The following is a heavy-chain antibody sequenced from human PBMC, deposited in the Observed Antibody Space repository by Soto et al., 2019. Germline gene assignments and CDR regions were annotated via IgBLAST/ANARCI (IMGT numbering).Heavy chain of an antibody. J-gene: IGHJ4*02. CDR1: GFTFSDYY. D-gene: IGHD1-26*01. Sequence: QVQLVESGGGLVKPGGSLRLSCAASGFTFSDYYMSWIRQVPGKGLEWVSYISSSSSYTNYADSVKGRFTISRDNVKNSLYRQMNSRRAEDTAVYYCARDREGWELLSDYWGQGTLVTVSS. CDR3: ARDREGWELLSDY. V-gene: IGHV3-11*05. CDR2: ISSSSSYT.